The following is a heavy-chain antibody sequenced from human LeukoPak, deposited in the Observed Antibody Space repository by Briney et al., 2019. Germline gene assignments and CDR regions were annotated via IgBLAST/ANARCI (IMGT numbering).Heavy chain of an antibody. CDR3: ARIWELLTAFDI. V-gene: IGHV1-2*02. D-gene: IGHD1-26*01. CDR1: GYTFTGYY. Sequence: GASVKVSCKASGYTFTGYYMHWVRQAPGQGLEWMGWINPNSGGTNYAQKFQGRVTMTRDTSISTAYMELSSLRSDDTAVYYCARIWELLTAFDIWGQGTMVTVSS. J-gene: IGHJ3*02. CDR2: INPNSGGT.